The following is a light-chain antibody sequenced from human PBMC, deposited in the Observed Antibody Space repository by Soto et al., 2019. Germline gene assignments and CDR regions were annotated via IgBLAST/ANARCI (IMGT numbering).Light chain of an antibody. Sequence: QSALTQPASVSGSPGQSVTISCTGTSSVVGSHSLVSWYQQHPGKVPKVIIFEGSQRPSGVSYRFSGSQSGNTASLTISGIQAEDEADYYRCLYVGSTTYVFATGTKLTVL. V-gene: IGLV2-23*01. CDR3: CLYVGSTTYV. J-gene: IGLJ1*01. CDR2: EGS. CDR1: SSVVGSHSL.